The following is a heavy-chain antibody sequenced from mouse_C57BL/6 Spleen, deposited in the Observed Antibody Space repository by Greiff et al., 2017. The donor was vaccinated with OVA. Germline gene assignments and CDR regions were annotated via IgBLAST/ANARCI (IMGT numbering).Heavy chain of an antibody. J-gene: IGHJ3*01. CDR2: IHPNSGST. CDR1: GYTFTSYW. Sequence: VQLQQPGAELVKPGASVKLSCKASGYTFTSYWMHWVKQRPGQGLEWIGMIHPNSGSTNYNEKFKSKATLTVDKSSSTAYMQLSSLTSEDSAVYYCAREHSDYYGSSPFAYWGQGTLVTVSA. CDR3: AREHSDYYGSSPFAY. D-gene: IGHD1-1*01. V-gene: IGHV1-64*01.